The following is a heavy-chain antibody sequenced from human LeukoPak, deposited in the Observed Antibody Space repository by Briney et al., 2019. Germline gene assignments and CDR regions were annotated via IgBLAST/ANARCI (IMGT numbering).Heavy chain of an antibody. D-gene: IGHD3-3*01. Sequence: GASVKVSCKASGYTFTGYYMHWVRQAPEQGLEWMGWINPNSGGTNYAQKFQGRVTMTRDTSISTAYMELSRLRSDDTAVYYCARKQYYDFWSGENWFDPWGQGTLVTVSS. CDR1: GYTFTGYY. V-gene: IGHV1-2*02. CDR3: ARKQYYDFWSGENWFDP. CDR2: INPNSGGT. J-gene: IGHJ5*02.